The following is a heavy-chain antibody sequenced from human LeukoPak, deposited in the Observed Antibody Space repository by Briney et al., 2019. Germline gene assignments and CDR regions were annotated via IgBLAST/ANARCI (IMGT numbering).Heavy chain of an antibody. D-gene: IGHD3-3*02. CDR2: IYSGATT. J-gene: IGHJ2*01. CDR1: GSTVTNYY. CDR3: ARVGDHFHWNLDL. Sequence: GGSLRLSCAASGSTVTNYYMNWVRQAPGKGLEWVSIIYSGATTSYADSVKGRFTISRDTSKNTVSLQMDSLRAEDTAVYFCARVGDHFHWNLDLWGRGTLVTVSS. V-gene: IGHV3-53*01.